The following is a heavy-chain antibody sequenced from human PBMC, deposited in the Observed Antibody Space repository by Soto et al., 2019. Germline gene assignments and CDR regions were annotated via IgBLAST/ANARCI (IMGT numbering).Heavy chain of an antibody. CDR2: IKYDGSET. V-gene: IGHV3-7*04. CDR3: ARYLSSGPIDY. J-gene: IGHJ4*02. CDR1: GFTFSNYW. Sequence: PGGSLRLSCIASGFTFSNYWMSWVRQAPGKGLEWVANIKYDGSETHYGDSVTGRFSISRDNAKNSLYLQMNSLRAEDTAVYYWARYLSSGPIDYWGQGTLVTVSS. D-gene: IGHD2-8*02.